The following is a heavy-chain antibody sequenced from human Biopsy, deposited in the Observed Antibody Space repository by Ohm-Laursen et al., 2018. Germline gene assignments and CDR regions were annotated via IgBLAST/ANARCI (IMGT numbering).Heavy chain of an antibody. J-gene: IGHJ2*01. V-gene: IGHV4-59*01. CDR1: GDSISSYY. CDR2: VYYPGST. CDR3: ARDRGYYSDSTVPGYFDL. D-gene: IGHD3-22*01. Sequence: PSETLSLTCTVSGDSISSYYWSWIRQLPGKGLQWIGYVYYPGSTDYNPSLQSRVTISVDTSKNHFSLRFRSVTPADAVIYYRARDRGYYSDSTVPGYFDLWGRGTLVTVSS.